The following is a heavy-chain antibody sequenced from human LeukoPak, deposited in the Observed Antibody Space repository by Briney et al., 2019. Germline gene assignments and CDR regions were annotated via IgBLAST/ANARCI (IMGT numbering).Heavy chain of an antibody. Sequence: SETLSLTCIVSGDSISSSSYYWGWVRQPPGKGVEWIGSLYYSGRTYYNPSLKSRVTISVDTSKNQFSLKLSSVTAADTAVYYCARHEGWLSEYFQHWGQGTLVTVSS. J-gene: IGHJ1*01. D-gene: IGHD3-22*01. CDR1: GDSISSSSYY. CDR2: LYYSGRT. CDR3: ARHEGWLSEYFQH. V-gene: IGHV4-39*01.